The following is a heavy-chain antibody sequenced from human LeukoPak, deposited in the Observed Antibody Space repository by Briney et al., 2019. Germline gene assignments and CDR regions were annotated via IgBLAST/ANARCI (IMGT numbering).Heavy chain of an antibody. D-gene: IGHD6-13*01. CDR3: ARVTSSWYLLSFDY. CDR2: ISGGST. J-gene: IGHJ4*02. Sequence: PGGSLRLSCAASGFTVSSNEMSWVRQAPGKGLEWVSSISGGSTYYADSRKGRFTISRDNSKNTLHLQMNSLRAEDTAVYYCARVTSSWYLLSFDYWGQGTLVTVSS. V-gene: IGHV3-38-3*01. CDR1: GFTVSSNE.